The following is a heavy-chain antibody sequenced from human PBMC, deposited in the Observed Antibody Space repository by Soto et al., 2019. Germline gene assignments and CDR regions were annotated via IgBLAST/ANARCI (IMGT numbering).Heavy chain of an antibody. D-gene: IGHD3-10*01. CDR1: GGSFSGYY. Sequence: SETLSLTCAVYGGSFSGYYWSWIRQPPGKGLEWIGEINHSGSTNYNPSLKSRVTIPVDTSKNQFSLKLSSVTAADTAVYYCARVGPPLYYYGSGRVYRWFDPWGQGTLVTVSS. V-gene: IGHV4-34*01. CDR3: ARVGPPLYYYGSGRVYRWFDP. CDR2: INHSGST. J-gene: IGHJ5*02.